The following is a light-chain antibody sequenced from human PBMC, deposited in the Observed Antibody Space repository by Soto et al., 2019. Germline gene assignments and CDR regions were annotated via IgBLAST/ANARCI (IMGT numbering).Light chain of an antibody. J-gene: IGKJ5*01. Sequence: EIVLTQSPGTLSMSPGERATLSCRAIQSLTNNYLAWFQQKPGQAPRLLIYGASNRPTDIPARFSGSGSGTDFTLTISSLEPEDSAVYYCQQRNVWPPVTFGQGTRLEIK. V-gene: IGKV3-11*01. CDR1: QSLTNNY. CDR2: GAS. CDR3: QQRNVWPPVT.